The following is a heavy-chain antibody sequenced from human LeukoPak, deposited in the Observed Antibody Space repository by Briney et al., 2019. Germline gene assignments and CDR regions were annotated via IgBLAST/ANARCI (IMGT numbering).Heavy chain of an antibody. J-gene: IGHJ3*02. CDR1: GVTFSSYA. D-gene: IGHD4-23*01. V-gene: IGHV3-23*01. Sequence: GGSLRLSCAASGVTFSSYAMSCVRQAPGKGLEWVSAISGSGGSTYCADSVKGRFTISRDNSKNTLYLQMNSLRAEDTAVYYCAIKPKSYGRSHDAFDIWGQGTMVTVSS. CDR2: ISGSGGST. CDR3: AIKPKSYGRSHDAFDI.